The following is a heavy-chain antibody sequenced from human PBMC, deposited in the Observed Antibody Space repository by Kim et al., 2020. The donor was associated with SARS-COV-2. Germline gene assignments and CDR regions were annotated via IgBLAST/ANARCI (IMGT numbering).Heavy chain of an antibody. V-gene: IGHV3-11*01. J-gene: IGHJ6*01. CDR1: GFTFRDYY. CDR2: ISSSGTTI. D-gene: IGHD4-17*01. CDR3: ARDREKDYGDSVPYYYYGMGV. Sequence: GGSLRLSCVASGFTFRDYYMNWIRQVPGKGLEWVSYISSSGTTIYYADSVRGRFTISRDNAKNSLYLQMNSLRAEDTAAYYCARDREKDYGDSVPYYYYGMGVWGQGATVTVSS.